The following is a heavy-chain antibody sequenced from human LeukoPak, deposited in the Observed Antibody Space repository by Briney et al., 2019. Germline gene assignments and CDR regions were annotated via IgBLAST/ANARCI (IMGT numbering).Heavy chain of an antibody. CDR1: GGAITGSSYY. Sequence: SETLSLTCTVSGGAITGSSYYWGWISQSPGKGLEWIGSLYYTGSIYYNPSLKSRVSMSADTSKNQFSLRLNSLTAADRAVYYCARQYYDRTGYYYFDHWGQGTLVTVSS. V-gene: IGHV4-39*01. CDR2: LYYTGSI. J-gene: IGHJ4*02. CDR3: ARQYYDRTGYYYFDH. D-gene: IGHD3-22*01.